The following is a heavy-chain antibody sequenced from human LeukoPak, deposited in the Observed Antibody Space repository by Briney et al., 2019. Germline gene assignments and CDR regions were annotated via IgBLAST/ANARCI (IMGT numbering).Heavy chain of an antibody. V-gene: IGHV4-39*01. CDR1: GGSISSSNYY. Sequence: PSETLSLTCTVSGGSISSSNYYWGWLRQPPGKGLEWIGSIYYSGSTYYNPSLKSRVTISVDTSKNQFSLKLSSVTAADTAVYYCARQNSGGDYVFMLSFDYWGQGTLVTVSS. J-gene: IGHJ4*02. D-gene: IGHD2-21*02. CDR3: ARQNSGGDYVFMLSFDY. CDR2: IYYSGST.